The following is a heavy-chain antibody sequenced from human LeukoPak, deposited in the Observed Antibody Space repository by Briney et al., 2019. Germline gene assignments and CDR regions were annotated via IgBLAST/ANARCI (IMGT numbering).Heavy chain of an antibody. V-gene: IGHV3-53*01. CDR2: IYTAGST. CDR3: AGGNTWPGLSY. CDR1: GFTVSGNY. D-gene: IGHD6-25*01. J-gene: IGHJ4*02. Sequence: EGSLRLSCAASGFTVSGNYMSWVRQAPGKGLEWVSVIYTAGSTYNADSVKGRFTISRDKSKNTLYLQMNTLRAEDTAVYFCAGGNTWPGLSYWGQGTLLTVSS.